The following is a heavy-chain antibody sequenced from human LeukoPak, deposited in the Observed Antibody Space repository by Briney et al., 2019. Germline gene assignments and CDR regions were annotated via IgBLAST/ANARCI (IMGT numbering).Heavy chain of an antibody. D-gene: IGHD1-26*01. CDR3: ATSLVGATRSTFDY. Sequence: SETLSLTCTVSGGSISSGDYYWSWLRQPPGKGLESIGYIYYSGSTYYNPFIRSRVTISGDTSKNQFSLKLSAVTAGETAVYYCATSLVGATRSTFDYWGQGTLVTVSS. V-gene: IGHV4-30-4*01. CDR1: GGSISSGDYY. J-gene: IGHJ4*02. CDR2: IYYSGST.